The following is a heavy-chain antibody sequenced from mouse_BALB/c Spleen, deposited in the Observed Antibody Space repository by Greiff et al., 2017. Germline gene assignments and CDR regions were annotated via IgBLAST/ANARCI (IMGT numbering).Heavy chain of an antibody. Sequence: EVQLQQSGAELVKPGASVKLSCTASGFNIKDTYMPWVKQRPEQCLEWIGRIDPANGNTKYDPKFQGKATITADTSSNTAYLQLSSLTSEDTAVYYCARSGDGYYPWYFDVWGAGTTVTVSS. J-gene: IGHJ1*01. V-gene: IGHV14-3*02. CDR1: GFNIKDTY. CDR3: ARSGDGYYPWYFDV. D-gene: IGHD2-3*01. CDR2: IDPANGNT.